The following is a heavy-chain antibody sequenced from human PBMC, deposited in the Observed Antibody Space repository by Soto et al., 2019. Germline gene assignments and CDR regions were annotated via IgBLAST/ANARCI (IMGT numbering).Heavy chain of an antibody. CDR2: INPNSGGT. CDR3: AIGPIGGSGWTVGNFDY. J-gene: IGHJ4*02. Sequence: ASVKVSCKASGYTFTGYYMHWVRQAPGQGLEWMGWINPNSGGTNYAQKFQGRVTMTRDTSISTAYMELSRLRSDDTAVYHCAIGPIGGSGWTVGNFDYWGKGTLVTVSS. V-gene: IGHV1-2*02. CDR1: GYTFTGYY. D-gene: IGHD6-19*01.